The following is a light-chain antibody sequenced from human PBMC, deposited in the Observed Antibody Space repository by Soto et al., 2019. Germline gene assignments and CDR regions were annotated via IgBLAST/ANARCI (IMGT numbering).Light chain of an antibody. V-gene: IGKV3-20*01. J-gene: IGKJ1*01. Sequence: CRASQSVPNNYLAWYQQKPGQAPRRLIYAVSTRATGTPDRFSGSGSVTDFNVTIRPPEPYDFAVYHSYQYGSSPPGTFAQGTKVDIK. CDR2: AVS. CDR3: YQYGSSPPGT. CDR1: QSVPNNY.